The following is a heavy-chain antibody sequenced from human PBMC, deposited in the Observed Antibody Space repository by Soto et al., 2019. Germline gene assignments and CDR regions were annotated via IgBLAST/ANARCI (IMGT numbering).Heavy chain of an antibody. Sequence: EVQLVESGGGLVNPGGSLRLSCAASGFTFGYYALHWVRRAPGKGLEWVSSISGIRDYIRYADSVKGRFTISRDNAKTSLYLQMNSLTAEDTAVYYCAREGVHNYNEYYFDYWGQGTLVTVSS. J-gene: IGHJ4*02. CDR2: ISGIRDYI. D-gene: IGHD3-22*01. V-gene: IGHV3-21*06. CDR3: AREGVHNYNEYYFDY. CDR1: GFTFGYYA.